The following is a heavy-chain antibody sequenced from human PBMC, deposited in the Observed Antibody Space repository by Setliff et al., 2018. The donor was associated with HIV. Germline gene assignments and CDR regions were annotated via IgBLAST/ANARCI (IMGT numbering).Heavy chain of an antibody. Sequence: GASVKVSCKPSGYSFTNHYMHWVRQAPGQGLEWMGVINPTGGSTRNTQKFQGRDAMTRDTSTSTGYMELSSLRSEDTAVYYCASAGAWQRNALDIWGQGTMVTVSS. CDR1: GYSFTNHY. CDR3: ASAGAWQRNALDI. CDR2: INPTGGST. D-gene: IGHD5-12*01. V-gene: IGHV1-46*01. J-gene: IGHJ3*02.